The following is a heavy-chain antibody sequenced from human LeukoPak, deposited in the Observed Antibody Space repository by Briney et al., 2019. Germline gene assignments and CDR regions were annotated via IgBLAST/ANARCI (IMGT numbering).Heavy chain of an antibody. D-gene: IGHD3-16*01. CDR2: ISSRSSYI. CDR3: ARSHPKLGELTEDDY. Sequence: GGSLRSSCAASGFTFSSNSMTWVGQAQGRGREWFSSISSRSSYIYYADSVKGRFTISRDNAKNSLYLQMNSLRAEDTAVYYCARSHPKLGELTEDDYWGQGTLVTVSS. J-gene: IGHJ4*02. V-gene: IGHV3-21*01. CDR1: GFTFSSNS.